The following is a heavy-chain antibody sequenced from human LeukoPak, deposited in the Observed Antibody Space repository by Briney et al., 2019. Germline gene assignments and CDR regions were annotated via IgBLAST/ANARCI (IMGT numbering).Heavy chain of an antibody. V-gene: IGHV4-30-4*01. J-gene: IGHJ6*02. Sequence: SQTLSLTCTDSGGSISSGDYYWSWIRQPQGTGLKWIGYIYYSGSTYYIPSLKSRVTISVDTSKNQFSPELSSVTAADTAVYYCARESGGGDPMGMDVWGQGTTVTVSS. CDR3: ARESGGGDPMGMDV. CDR1: GGSISSGDYY. CDR2: IYYSGST. D-gene: IGHD4-17*01.